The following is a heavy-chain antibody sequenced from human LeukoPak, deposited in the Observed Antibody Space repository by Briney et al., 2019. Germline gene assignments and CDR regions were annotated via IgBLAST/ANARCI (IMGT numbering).Heavy chain of an antibody. CDR3: TRDTGRRFGDEKVDY. Sequence: GASVKVSCKASGYTFSNNDINWVRQATGQGLEWMGWINPNSGGTNYAQRFQGRVTMTSDTSISTAYMELSRLRSDDTALYYCTRDTGRRFGDEKVDYWGQGSLVTVSS. V-gene: IGHV1-2*02. CDR1: GYTFSNND. J-gene: IGHJ4*02. CDR2: INPNSGGT. D-gene: IGHD3-10*01.